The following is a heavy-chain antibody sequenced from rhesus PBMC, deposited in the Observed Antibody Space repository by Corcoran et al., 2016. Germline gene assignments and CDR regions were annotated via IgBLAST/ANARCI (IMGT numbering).Heavy chain of an antibody. J-gene: IGHJ4*01. D-gene: IGHD5-42*01. V-gene: IGHV3-30*02. CDR2: IKRKADGETA. CDR1: GFTFTNSW. Sequence: EVQLVESGADLVQPGGSLILSCAASGFTFTNSWISWVRQVPGKGLEWVARIKRKADGETADYAASVKGRFTISRDDSKNTLYLQMNSLKTEDTAVYYCTRWGFGYFDYWGQGVLVTVSS. CDR3: TRWGFGYFDY.